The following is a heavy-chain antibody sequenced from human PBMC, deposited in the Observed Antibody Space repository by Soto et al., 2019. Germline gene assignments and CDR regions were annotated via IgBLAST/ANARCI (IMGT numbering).Heavy chain of an antibody. Sequence: PGGSLRLSCAGSGFLFRSYWMTWVRQAPGKGLEWVANIKQDESERYYVDSVKGRFTISRDNAKNSLYLQMNSLRVEDTAVYFCARTRWGAGTVTPTIFFALWGQGTLVTVSS. CDR3: ARTRWGAGTVTPTIFFAL. J-gene: IGHJ4*02. CDR1: GFLFRSYW. V-gene: IGHV3-7*01. D-gene: IGHD1-1*01. CDR2: IKQDESER.